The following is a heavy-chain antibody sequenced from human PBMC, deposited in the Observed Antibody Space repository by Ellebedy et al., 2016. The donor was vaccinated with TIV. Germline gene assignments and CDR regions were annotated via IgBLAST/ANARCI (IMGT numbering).Heavy chain of an antibody. J-gene: IGHJ4*02. CDR2: FFYDGST. D-gene: IGHD6-13*01. V-gene: IGHV4-59*01. CDR3: ARGGASSKWLDN. Sequence: MPSETLSLTCTVSGGSITSYYWSWIRQPPGKGLEWIGYFFYDGSTNYNPSLRGRVTLSVDTSRNRFSLNLSSVTAADTAVYYCARGGASSKWLDNWGQGALVTVSS. CDR1: GGSITSYY.